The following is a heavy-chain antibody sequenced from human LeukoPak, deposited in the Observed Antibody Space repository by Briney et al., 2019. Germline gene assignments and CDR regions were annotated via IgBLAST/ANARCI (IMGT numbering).Heavy chain of an antibody. CDR1: GYTFTKYG. V-gene: IGHV1-18*01. J-gene: IGHJ3*02. CDR3: ARGHYYGPGSAFDI. CDR2: ITTYNGDT. D-gene: IGHD3-10*01. Sequence: ASVKVSCKPSGYTFTKYGISWVRQAPGQGLEWMGWITTYNGDTDYAQKFQGRVTMTTDTSTSTAYMELRSLRSDDTAVYYCARGHYYGPGSAFDIWGQGTMVTVSS.